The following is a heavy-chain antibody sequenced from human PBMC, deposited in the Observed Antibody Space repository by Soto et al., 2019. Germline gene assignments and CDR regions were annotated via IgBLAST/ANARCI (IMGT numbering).Heavy chain of an antibody. CDR2: IIPIFGTA. D-gene: IGHD2-2*02. Sequence: GASVKVSCKASGGTFSSYAISWVLQAPGQGLEWMGWIIPIFGTANYAQKFQGRVTITADESTSTAYMELSSLRSEDTAVYYCARDPYCSSTSCYKGSSSPQGPDVWGQGTTVTV. CDR1: GGTFSSYA. CDR3: ARDPYCSSTSCYKGSSSPQGPDV. J-gene: IGHJ6*02. V-gene: IGHV1-69*13.